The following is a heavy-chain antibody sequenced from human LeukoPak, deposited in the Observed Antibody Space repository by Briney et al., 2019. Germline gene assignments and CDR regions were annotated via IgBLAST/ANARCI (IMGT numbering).Heavy chain of an antibody. J-gene: IGHJ4*02. CDR3: ARHTGSGSYSYYFDY. CDR1: GYSFTSYW. D-gene: IGHD3-10*01. Sequence: GESLKISCKGSGYSFTSYWISWVRQMPGKGLEWMGRIDPSDSYTNCSPSFQGHVTISADKSISTACLQWSSLKASDTAMYYCARHTGSGSYSYYFDYWGQGTLVTVSS. CDR2: IDPSDSYT. V-gene: IGHV5-10-1*01.